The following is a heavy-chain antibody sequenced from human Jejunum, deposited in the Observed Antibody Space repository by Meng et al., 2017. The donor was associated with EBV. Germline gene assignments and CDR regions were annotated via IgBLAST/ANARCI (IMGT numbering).Heavy chain of an antibody. CDR1: GGSVSDYY. Sequence: QGHLRQWGAGLLKPSETLSLPCGVYGGSVSDYYWTWIRQPPGKGLEWIGEINHGGGAIYNPSLKSRVTISVDTSKNQFSMKLSSVTAADTAVYYCARLGGYASGTYYPIDTWGQGTLVTSPQ. J-gene: IGHJ5*02. CDR2: INHGGGA. CDR3: ARLGGYASGTYYPIDT. V-gene: IGHV4-34*01. D-gene: IGHD3-10*01.